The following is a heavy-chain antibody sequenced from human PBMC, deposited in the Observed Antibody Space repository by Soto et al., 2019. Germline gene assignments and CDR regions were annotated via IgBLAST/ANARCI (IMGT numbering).Heavy chain of an antibody. CDR2: IYSGGST. J-gene: IGHJ6*02. Sequence: GGSLRLSCAASGFTVSSNYMSWVRQAPGKGLEWVSVIYSGGSTYYADSVKGRFTISRDNSKNTLYLQMNSLRAEDTAVYYCARGALGYSSGWYSPHYYYGMDVWGQGTTVTVSS. CDR3: ARGALGYSSGWYSPHYYYGMDV. CDR1: GFTVSSNY. V-gene: IGHV3-53*01. D-gene: IGHD6-19*01.